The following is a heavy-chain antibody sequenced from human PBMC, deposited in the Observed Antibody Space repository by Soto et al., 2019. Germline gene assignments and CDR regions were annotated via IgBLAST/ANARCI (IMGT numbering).Heavy chain of an antibody. CDR2: ISVDNGDT. CDR1: GYTFTNYA. J-gene: IGHJ4*02. Sequence: QVQRVQSGAEEKKPGASVKVSCKTSGYTFTNYAMHWVRQAPGQRLEWVGWISVDNGDTNYSEMLQGRLTITRDTSAYTGYMALSSLRAEDTAVYYCARPLSYYRVDKNFECWGQGPLVTVSS. CDR3: ARPLSYYRVDKNFEC. V-gene: IGHV1-3*05. D-gene: IGHD3-10*01.